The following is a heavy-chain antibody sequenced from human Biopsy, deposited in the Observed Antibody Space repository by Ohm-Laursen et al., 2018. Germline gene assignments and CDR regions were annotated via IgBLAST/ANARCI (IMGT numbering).Heavy chain of an antibody. CDR3: ARGPSGVATIG. V-gene: IGHV3-11*04. CDR1: GFSFSDYY. Sequence: SLRLSCAASGFSFSDYYMIWIRQAPGKGLEWVSYISSSGRTMYYADSVKGRFTISRDSSKNTLYLQMNSLRVEDTAVYYCARGPSGVATIGRGQGTLVIVSS. D-gene: IGHD5-24*01. CDR2: ISSSGRTM. J-gene: IGHJ4*02.